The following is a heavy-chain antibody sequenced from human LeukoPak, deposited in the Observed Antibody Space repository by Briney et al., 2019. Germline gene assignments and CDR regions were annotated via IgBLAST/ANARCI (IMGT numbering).Heavy chain of an antibody. CDR3: AGEVEHAFDI. CDR2: ISSSSSTI. J-gene: IGHJ3*02. CDR1: GFTFSSYS. Sequence: PGGSLRLSCAASGFTFSSYSMSWVRQAPGKGLEWVSYISSSSSTIYYADSVKGRFTISRDNAKNSLYLQMNSLRAEDTAVYYCAGEVEHAFDIWGQGTMVTVSS. V-gene: IGHV3-48*01. D-gene: IGHD1-1*01.